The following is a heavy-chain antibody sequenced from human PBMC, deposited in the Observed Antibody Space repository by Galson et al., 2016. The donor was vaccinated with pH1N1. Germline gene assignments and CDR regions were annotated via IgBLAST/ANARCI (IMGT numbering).Heavy chain of an antibody. D-gene: IGHD3-10*01. J-gene: IGHJ4*02. V-gene: IGHV5-51*03. CDR3: ARLRGGITVDREVYFDL. CDR2: VYPGDSDT. CDR1: GYSFTSYW. Sequence: QSGAEVKKPGESLKISCRGSGYSFTSYWIAWVRQKPGKGLEWMGIVYPGDSDTRYSPSFRGLFTFSADKSIGTAYLQWSSLEASDTAIYCCARLRGGITVDREVYFDLWGQGTLVTVSP.